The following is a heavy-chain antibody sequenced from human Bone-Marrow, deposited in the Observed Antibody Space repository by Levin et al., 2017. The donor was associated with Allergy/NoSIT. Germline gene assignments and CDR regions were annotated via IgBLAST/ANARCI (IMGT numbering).Heavy chain of an antibody. J-gene: IGHJ4*02. D-gene: IGHD1-1*01. CDR3: AKGPYGSCCPYFDY. CDR1: GFSFSRYA. V-gene: IGHV3-23*01. Sequence: GESLKISCTASGFSFSRYAMCWVRQAPGKGLEWVSTITSLGCSTYYADSVKGRFTISRDNSKNTLYLEMNSLRAQDTAVYYCAKGPYGSCCPYFDYWGQGTLVTVSS. CDR2: ITSLGCST.